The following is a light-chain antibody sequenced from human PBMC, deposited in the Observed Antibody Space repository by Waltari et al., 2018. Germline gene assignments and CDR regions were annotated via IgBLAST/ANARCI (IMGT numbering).Light chain of an antibody. Sequence: QSALTQPASVSGSPGQSTTISCPGTSRDVGPYTYISWYQQHPGKVPKVMIFDVSNRPSGVSNRFSGSKSGNTASLTISGLQAEDEADYYCTSYTSRNTLVFGSGTKVTVL. CDR3: TSYTSRNTLV. CDR2: DVS. CDR1: SRDVGPYTY. J-gene: IGLJ1*01. V-gene: IGLV2-14*03.